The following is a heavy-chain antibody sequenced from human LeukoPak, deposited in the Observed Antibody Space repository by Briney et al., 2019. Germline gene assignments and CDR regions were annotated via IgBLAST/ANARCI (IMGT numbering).Heavy chain of an antibody. Sequence: PSQTLSLTCTVSGGSINSAGYYWTWIRQHPGKGLEWIGFIYYSGRTDYSPSLKSRAAISLDTSKNQFSLKLNSVTAADTAVYYCARRRRDGYNFYFDFWGQGSLVAVSS. J-gene: IGHJ4*02. CDR3: ARRRRDGYNFYFDF. D-gene: IGHD5-24*01. CDR2: IYYSGRT. V-gene: IGHV4-31*03. CDR1: GGSINSAGYY.